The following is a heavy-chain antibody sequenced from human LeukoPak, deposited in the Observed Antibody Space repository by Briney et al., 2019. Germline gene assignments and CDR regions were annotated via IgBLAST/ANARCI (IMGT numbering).Heavy chain of an antibody. Sequence: QPGRSLRLSRAASGCTFSIYGMHWVRQAPGKGLEWVAVIWYDGSNKYYADSVKGRFTISRDNSKNTLYLQMNSLRAEDTAVYYCARERVVAMTYGMDVWGQGTTVTVSS. V-gene: IGHV3-33*01. CDR2: IWYDGSNK. CDR3: ARERVVAMTYGMDV. J-gene: IGHJ6*02. CDR1: GCTFSIYG. D-gene: IGHD3-22*01.